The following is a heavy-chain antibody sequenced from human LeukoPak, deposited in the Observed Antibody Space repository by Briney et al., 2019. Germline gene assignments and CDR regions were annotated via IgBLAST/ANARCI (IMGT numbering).Heavy chain of an antibody. CDR1: GYTFTSYY. J-gene: IGHJ6*04. D-gene: IGHD3-10*01. V-gene: IGHV1-46*01. CDR2: INPSGGST. Sequence: GASVKVSCKASGYTFTSYYMHWVRQAPGQGLEWMGIINPSGGSTSYAQKFQGRVTMTRDTSTSTVYMELSSLRSEDTAVYYCARRGIYYYGSGSYYHGMDVWGKGTTVTVSS. CDR3: ARRGIYYYGSGSYYHGMDV.